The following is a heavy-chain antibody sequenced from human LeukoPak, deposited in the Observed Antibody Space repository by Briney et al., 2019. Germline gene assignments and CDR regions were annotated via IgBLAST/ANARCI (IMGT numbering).Heavy chain of an antibody. CDR3: ARASKGVDPYYFDY. CDR2: ISGSGDIT. CDR1: GFTFSSYV. Sequence: GGSLRLSCAASGFTFSSYVMSWVRQAPGKGLEWVSLISGSGDITNYADSVKGRFTISRDNSKNTLYLQLNSLRAEDTAVYYCARASKGVDPYYFDYWGQGTLVTVSS. J-gene: IGHJ4*02. D-gene: IGHD2-15*01. V-gene: IGHV3-23*01.